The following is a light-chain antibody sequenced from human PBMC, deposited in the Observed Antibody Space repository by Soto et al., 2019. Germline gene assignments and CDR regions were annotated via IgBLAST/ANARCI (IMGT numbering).Light chain of an antibody. CDR3: SSYTTTDPYV. V-gene: IGLV2-14*01. Sequence: QSALTQPASVSGSPGQSITISCTGTSSDVGAYDFVSCYQQHPGKAPKYLIYEVSNRPSGVSDRFSGAKSGTTASLTISALQAEDEADYYCSSYTTTDPYVFGTGTKVTVL. CDR2: EVS. J-gene: IGLJ1*01. CDR1: SSDVGAYDF.